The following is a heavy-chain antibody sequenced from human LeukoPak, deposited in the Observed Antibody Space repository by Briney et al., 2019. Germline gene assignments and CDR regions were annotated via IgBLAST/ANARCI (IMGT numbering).Heavy chain of an antibody. J-gene: IGHJ4*02. CDR1: GGSFSGYY. D-gene: IGHD3-9*01. CDR2: INHSGST. Sequence: PSETLSLTCAVYGGSFSGYYWSWIRQPPGKGLEWIGEINHSGSTNYNTSLKSRVTISVDTSKNQFSLKLSSVTAADTAVYYCATRYLRYFDWFLRGGFDYWGQGTLVTVSS. CDR3: ATRYLRYFDWFLRGGFDY. V-gene: IGHV4-34*01.